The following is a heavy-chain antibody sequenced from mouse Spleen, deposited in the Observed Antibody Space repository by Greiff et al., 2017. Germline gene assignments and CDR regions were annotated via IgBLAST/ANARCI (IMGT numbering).Heavy chain of an antibody. CDR1: GYTFTDYY. V-gene: IGHV1-76*01. CDR3: ARGDYYGSPYFDY. D-gene: IGHD1-1*01. J-gene: IGHJ2*01. Sequence: QVQLQQSGAELVRPGASVKLSCKASGYTFTDYYINWVKQRPGQGLEWIARIYPGSGNTYYNEKFKGKATLTAEKSSSTAYMQLSSLTSEDSAVYFCARGDYYGSPYFDYWGQGTTLTVSS. CDR2: IYPGSGNT.